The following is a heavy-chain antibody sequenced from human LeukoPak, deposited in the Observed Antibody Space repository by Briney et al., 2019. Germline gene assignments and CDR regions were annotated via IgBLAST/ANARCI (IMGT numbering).Heavy chain of an antibody. CDR1: GFTFSSYE. CDR3: ARSRTGDFDY. CDR2: ISSSGSTI. Sequence: PGGSLRLSCAASGFTFSSYEMNWVRQAPGKGLEWVSYISSSGSTIYYADSVKGRFTISRDNAKNSLYLQMNSLRAEDTAVYYCARSRTGDFDYWGQRTLVTVSS. J-gene: IGHJ4*02. D-gene: IGHD3-16*01. V-gene: IGHV3-48*03.